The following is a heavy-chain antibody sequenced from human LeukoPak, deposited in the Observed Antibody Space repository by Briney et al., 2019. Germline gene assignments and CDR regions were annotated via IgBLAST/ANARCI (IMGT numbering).Heavy chain of an antibody. J-gene: IGHJ4*02. Sequence: ASVKVSCKASGGIFSSCAISWVRQAPGQGLEWLGGIIPIFGTANYAQKFQGRVTITADESTSTAYMELSSLRSEDTAVYYCARGVPAALGSFDYWGQGTLVTVSS. V-gene: IGHV1-69*01. CDR1: GGIFSSCA. CDR3: ARGVPAALGSFDY. CDR2: IIPIFGTA. D-gene: IGHD2-2*01.